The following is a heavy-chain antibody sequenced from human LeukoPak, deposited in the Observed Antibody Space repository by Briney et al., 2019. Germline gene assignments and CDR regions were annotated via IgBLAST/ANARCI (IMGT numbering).Heavy chain of an antibody. CDR2: ISSSSSYI. J-gene: IGHJ5*02. CDR1: GFTFSSYS. D-gene: IGHD1-26*01. Sequence: GGSLGLSCAASGFTFSSYSMNWVRQAPGKGLEWVSSISSSSSYIYYADSVKGRFTISRDNAKNSLYLQMSSLRAEDTAVYYCATRSLVIVGATTWGQGTLVTVSS. CDR3: ATRSLVIVGATT. V-gene: IGHV3-21*01.